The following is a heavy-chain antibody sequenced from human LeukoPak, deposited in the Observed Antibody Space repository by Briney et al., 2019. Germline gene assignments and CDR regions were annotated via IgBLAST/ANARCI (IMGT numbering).Heavy chain of an antibody. CDR3: ARRGRVGATRNAFDI. CDR1: GYTFTSYG. D-gene: IGHD1-26*01. J-gene: IGHJ3*02. CDR2: ISAYNGST. V-gene: IGHV1-18*01. Sequence: ASVKVSCKASGYTFTSYGISWVRQAPGQGLEWMGWISAYNGSTNYAQKLQGRVTMTTDTSTSTAYMELRSLRSDDTAVYYCARRGRVGATRNAFDIWGQGTMVTVSS.